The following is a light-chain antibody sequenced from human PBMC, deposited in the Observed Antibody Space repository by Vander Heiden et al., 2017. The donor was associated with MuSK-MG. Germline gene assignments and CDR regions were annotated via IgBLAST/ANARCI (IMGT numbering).Light chain of an antibody. J-gene: IGLJ1*01. CDR3: SSYTSSSTQI. V-gene: IGLV2-14*01. CDR1: SSDVGGYNY. Sequence: QSALTQPASVSVSPGQSITISCTGSSSDVGGYNYLSWYQQHPGKAPKLMIYEVSNRPSGVSNRFSGSKSGNTASLTISGLQAEDEADYYCSSYTSSSTQIFGTGTKVTVL. CDR2: EVS.